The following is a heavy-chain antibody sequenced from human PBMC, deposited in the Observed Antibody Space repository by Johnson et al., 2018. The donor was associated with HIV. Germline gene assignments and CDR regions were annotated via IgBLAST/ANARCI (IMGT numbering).Heavy chain of an antibody. CDR3: TTEAPTLLRAFDI. CDR2: IDSRGSII. J-gene: IGHJ3*02. V-gene: IGHV3-11*04. Sequence: QVQLVESGGGVVQPGGSLRLSCVASGFTFSDYYMTWIRQAPGKGLEWVSYIDSRGSIIYSADSVQGRFTISRDNAKNSLYLQMNSLRAEDAAVYYCTTEAPTLLRAFDIWGQGTMVTVSS. CDR1: GFTFSDYY.